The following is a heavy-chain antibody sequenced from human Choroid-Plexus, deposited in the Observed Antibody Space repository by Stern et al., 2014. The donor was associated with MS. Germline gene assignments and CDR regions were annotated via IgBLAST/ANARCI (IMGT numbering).Heavy chain of an antibody. CDR3: AKGIPEIAVAPPTSGFRFDP. CDR1: GATFTSYT. D-gene: IGHD6-19*01. J-gene: IGHJ5*02. V-gene: IGHV1-69*09. Sequence: QVQLVQSGAEVKRPGSSVKVSCKASGATFTSYTLSWVRQAPGQGLEWIGRVVPLLQIADYAQEFQDRVAITADTSTSTVYLELSSLRPEDTAIYYCAKGIPEIAVAPPTSGFRFDPWGQGTLVTVSS. CDR2: VVPLLQIA.